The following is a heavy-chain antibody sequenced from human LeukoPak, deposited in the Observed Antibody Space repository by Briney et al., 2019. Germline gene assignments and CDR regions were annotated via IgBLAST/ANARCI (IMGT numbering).Heavy chain of an antibody. J-gene: IGHJ6*03. D-gene: IGHD2-2*01. CDR1: GFTFSSYA. V-gene: IGHV3-23*01. Sequence: PGGSLRLSCAASGFTFSSYAMNWVRQAPGKGLEWVSSISGSGGSTYYADSVKGRFTISRDNSKNTLYLQMNSLSAEDTAIYYCAKVRLPGGFCYMDVWGKGTTVTVSS. CDR2: ISGSGGST. CDR3: AKVRLPGGFCYMDV.